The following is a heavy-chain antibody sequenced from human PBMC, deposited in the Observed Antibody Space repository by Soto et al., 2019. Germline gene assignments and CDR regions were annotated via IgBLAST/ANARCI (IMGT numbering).Heavy chain of an antibody. J-gene: IGHJ4*02. Sequence: GGSLRLSCAASGFAFSSYVMGWVRQAPGKGLEWISRINSDGSSTSYADSVKGRFTISRENAKNTLYLQMNSLRAEDTAVYYCTRGRENYSYFDYWGQGILVTVSS. CDR3: TRGRENYSYFDY. D-gene: IGHD4-4*01. V-gene: IGHV3-74*01. CDR2: INSDGSST. CDR1: GFAFSSYV.